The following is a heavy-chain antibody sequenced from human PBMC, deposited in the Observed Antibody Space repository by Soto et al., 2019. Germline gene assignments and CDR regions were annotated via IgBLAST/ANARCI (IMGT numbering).Heavy chain of an antibody. J-gene: IGHJ6*02. V-gene: IGHV1-2*04. CDR2: INPNSGGT. D-gene: IGHD6-13*01. CDR3: ARDTAMGIAAAGSVDYYYGMDV. CDR1: GYTFTGYY. Sequence: ASVKVSCKASGYTFTGYYMHWVRQAPGQGLEWMGWINPNSGGTNYAQKFQGWVTMTRDTSISTAYMELSRLRSDDTAVYYCARDTAMGIAAAGSVDYYYGMDVWGQGTTVTVSS.